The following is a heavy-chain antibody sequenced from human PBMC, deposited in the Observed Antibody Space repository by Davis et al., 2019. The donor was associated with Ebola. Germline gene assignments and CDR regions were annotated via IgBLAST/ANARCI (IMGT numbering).Heavy chain of an antibody. J-gene: IGHJ5*02. Sequence: MPSESLRLSCTVSGGSINSSYWSCIQHPPGKVLGWLGYIYYSVSTNYNPSLKRRVTISVDTSKNQFSLKLSSVTAADPAVYYCARNDYDFWSGYYGTNWFDPWGQGTLVTVSS. D-gene: IGHD3-3*01. CDR1: GGSINSSY. CDR2: IYYSVST. V-gene: IGHV4-59*01. CDR3: ARNDYDFWSGYYGTNWFDP.